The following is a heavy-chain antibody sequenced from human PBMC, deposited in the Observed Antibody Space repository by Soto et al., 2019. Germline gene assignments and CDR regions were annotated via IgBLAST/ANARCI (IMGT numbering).Heavy chain of an antibody. CDR2: ISVAGTA. Sequence: VSLRLSCAASGFTVTSNYITWVRQATGKGLEWVSVISVAGTAHYAESVKGRVTVTRDKSENTVYLQMDSLRAEDTAVYYCARAVRSGYNYYYYNGMDVWGQGTTVTVSS. V-gene: IGHV3-53*01. D-gene: IGHD5-12*01. CDR3: ARAVRSGYNYYYYNGMDV. CDR1: GFTVTSNY. J-gene: IGHJ6*02.